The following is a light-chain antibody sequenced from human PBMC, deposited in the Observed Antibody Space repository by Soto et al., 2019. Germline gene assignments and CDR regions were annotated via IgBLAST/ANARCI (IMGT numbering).Light chain of an antibody. CDR2: EVS. V-gene: IGLV2-14*01. J-gene: IGLJ1*01. CDR3: SSYTSSSTPYV. CDR1: SSDVGGYNY. Sequence: QSALTQPASVSGSPGQSITISCTGTSSDVGGYNYVSWYQQHPGKAPKLMIYEVSNRPSGVSNRFSDSKSGNTASLTISGRQAEDEADYYCSSYTSSSTPYVFGTGTKLTVL.